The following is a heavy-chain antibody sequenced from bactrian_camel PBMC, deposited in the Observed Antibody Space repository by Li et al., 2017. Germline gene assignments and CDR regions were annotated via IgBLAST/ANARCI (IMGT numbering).Heavy chain of an antibody. D-gene: IGHD2*01. V-gene: IGHV3S6*01. CDR3: AAGPIVGSGAWFRRGRYNY. Sequence: QLVESGGGSVEVGGSLRLSWAASGYLASSYCMGWFRQVVGKEREGVAAIRIDSRVAYYADSGKGRFTISLDNVETTVNLQMNSLKPEDTAMYFCAAGPIVGSGAWFRRGRYNYWGQGTQVTVS. CDR1: GYLASSYC. CDR2: IRIDSRVA. J-gene: IGHJ4*01.